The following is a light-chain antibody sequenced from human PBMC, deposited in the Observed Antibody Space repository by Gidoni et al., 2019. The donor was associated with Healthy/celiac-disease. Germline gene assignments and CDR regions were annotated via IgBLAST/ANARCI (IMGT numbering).Light chain of an antibody. CDR3: QQYNSYPWT. CDR1: QIISSW. J-gene: IGKJ1*01. CDR2: KAS. V-gene: IGKV1-5*03. Sequence: DIQMTQSPSTLSASVGDRVTIPCRASQIISSWLAWYQQKPGKAPKLLIYKASSLESGVPSRFSGSGAGTEFTLTISSLQPDDFATYYCQQYNSYPWTFXXXTKVEIK.